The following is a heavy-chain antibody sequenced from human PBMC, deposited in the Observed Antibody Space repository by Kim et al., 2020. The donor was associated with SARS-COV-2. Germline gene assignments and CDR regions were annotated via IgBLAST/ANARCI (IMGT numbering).Heavy chain of an antibody. J-gene: IGHJ6*02. Sequence: ASVKVSCKASGYTFTGYYMHWVRQAPGQGLEWMGRINPNSGGTNYAQKFQGRVTMTRDTSISTAYMELSRLRSDDTAVYYCARGNVRITRFFSMDVWGQGTTVTVSS. V-gene: IGHV1-2*06. D-gene: IGHD3-16*01. CDR2: INPNSGGT. CDR3: ARGNVRITRFFSMDV. CDR1: GYTFTGYY.